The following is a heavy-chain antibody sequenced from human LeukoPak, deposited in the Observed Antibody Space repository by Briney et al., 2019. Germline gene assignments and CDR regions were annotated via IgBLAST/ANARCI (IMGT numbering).Heavy chain of an antibody. CDR1: GFTFSSYW. CDR2: IKQDGSEK. CDR3: ARVLSSSSWYGTYYYYYMDV. V-gene: IGHV3-7*01. Sequence: GGSLRLSCAASGFTFSSYWMSWVRQAPGKGLEWVANIKQDGSEKYYVDSVKGRFTISRDNAKNSLYLQMNSLRAEDTAVYYCARVLSSSSWYGTYYYYYMDVRGKGTTVTISS. D-gene: IGHD6-13*01. J-gene: IGHJ6*03.